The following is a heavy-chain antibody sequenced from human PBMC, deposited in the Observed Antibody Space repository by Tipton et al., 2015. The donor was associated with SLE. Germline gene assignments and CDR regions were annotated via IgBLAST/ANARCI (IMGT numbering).Heavy chain of an antibody. CDR2: IYYSGST. CDR3: ATSAAPSFFDY. Sequence: TLSLTCAVYGGSFSGYYWSWIRQPPGKGLEWIGYIYYSGSTYYKPSLKSRVTISVDTSKNQFSLKLSSVTAADTAVYYCATSAAPSFFDYWGQGTLVTVSS. D-gene: IGHD6-6*01. J-gene: IGHJ4*02. V-gene: IGHV4-34*01. CDR1: GGSFSGYY.